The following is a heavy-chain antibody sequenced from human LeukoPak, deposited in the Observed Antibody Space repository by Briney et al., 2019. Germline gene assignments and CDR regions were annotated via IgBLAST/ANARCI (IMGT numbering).Heavy chain of an antibody. D-gene: IGHD3-9*01. Sequence: SETLSLTCTVSGGSISSGGYYWSWIRQPPGKGLEWIGYIYYSGSTYYNPSLKSRVTISVDTSKNQFSLKLSSVTAADTAVYYCARGNYDILTGYYEEIWGQGTMVTVSS. CDR2: IYYSGST. CDR3: ARGNYDILTGYYEEI. J-gene: IGHJ3*02. CDR1: GGSISSGGYY. V-gene: IGHV4-30-4*08.